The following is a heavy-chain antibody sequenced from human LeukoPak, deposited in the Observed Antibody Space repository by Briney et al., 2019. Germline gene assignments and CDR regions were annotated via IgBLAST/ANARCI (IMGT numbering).Heavy chain of an antibody. D-gene: IGHD2/OR15-2a*01. Sequence: GESLKISCKGSGYRFTSCWIAWVRQMPGKGLEWMGIIYPGDSDTRYSPSFQGQVTISADKSITTAYLQWSSLKASDTAMYYCARQRRIYEDAFDIWGQGTMVTVSS. CDR3: ARQRRIYEDAFDI. V-gene: IGHV5-51*01. CDR2: IYPGDSDT. CDR1: GYRFTSCW. J-gene: IGHJ3*02.